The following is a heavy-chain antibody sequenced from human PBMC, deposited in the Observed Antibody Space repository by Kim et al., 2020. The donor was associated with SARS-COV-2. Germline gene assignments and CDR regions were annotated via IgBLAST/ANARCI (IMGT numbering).Heavy chain of an antibody. Sequence: PGSVKGRFTISRENAKNSLYLQMNSLRAGDTAVYYCARGGYGGNFANFDYWGQGTLVTVSS. J-gene: IGHJ4*02. V-gene: IGHV3-13*01. CDR3: ARGGYGGNFANFDY. D-gene: IGHD2-21*02.